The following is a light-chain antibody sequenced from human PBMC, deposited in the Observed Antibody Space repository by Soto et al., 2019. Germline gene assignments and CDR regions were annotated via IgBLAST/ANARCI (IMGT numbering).Light chain of an antibody. J-gene: IGLJ2*01. CDR3: AAWDDSLNGVL. CDR2: NNS. V-gene: IGLV1-44*01. CDR1: NSNIGTNT. Sequence: QSVLTQPPSASGPPGQRVTISCSGRNSNIGTNTVAWYQQFPGTAPKLLIYNNSQRPSGVPDRFSGSKSGTSASLAISGLQSEDEADYYCAAWDDSLNGVLIGGGTKLTVL.